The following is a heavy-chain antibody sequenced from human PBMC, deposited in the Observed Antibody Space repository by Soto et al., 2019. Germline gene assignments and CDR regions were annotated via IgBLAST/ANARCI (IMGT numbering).Heavy chain of an antibody. CDR1: GGSFSGYY. D-gene: IGHD7-27*01. CDR3: ARGWGRIFDY. J-gene: IGHJ4*02. CDR2: INHSGST. Sequence: QVQLQQWGAGLLKPSETLSLTCAVYGGSFSGYYWNWIRQPPGKGLEWIGEINHSGSTNYNPSLKSVVTISVDTSKNQFSLKLSSVTAADTAVYYCARGWGRIFDYWGQGTLVTVSS. V-gene: IGHV4-34*01.